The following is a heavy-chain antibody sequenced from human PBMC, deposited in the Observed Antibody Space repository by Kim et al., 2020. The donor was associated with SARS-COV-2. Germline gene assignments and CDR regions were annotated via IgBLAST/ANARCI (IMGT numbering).Heavy chain of an antibody. CDR2: ISGSGGST. J-gene: IGHJ4*02. CDR3: AKDQGSGWRY. Sequence: GGSLRLSCAASGFTFSSYAMNWVRQAPGKGLEWVSAISGSGGSTDYADSVKGRFTISRDNAKNTLYLQMNSLRAEDTAVYYCAKDQGSGWRYWGQGILVTVSS. V-gene: IGHV3-23*01. CDR1: GFTFSSYA. D-gene: IGHD6-19*01.